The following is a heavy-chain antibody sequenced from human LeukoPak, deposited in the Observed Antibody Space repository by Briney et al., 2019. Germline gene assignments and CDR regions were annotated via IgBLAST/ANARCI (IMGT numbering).Heavy chain of an antibody. Sequence: GGSLRLSCAASGFTFSSYWMHWVRQAPGKGLVWVSRINSDGSSTSYADSVKGRFTISRDNAKNTLHLQMNSLRAEDTAVYYCAMGPYYYDSSGYYYWGQGTLVTVSS. J-gene: IGHJ4*02. CDR2: INSDGSST. V-gene: IGHV3-74*01. CDR1: GFTFSSYW. CDR3: AMGPYYYDSSGYYY. D-gene: IGHD3-22*01.